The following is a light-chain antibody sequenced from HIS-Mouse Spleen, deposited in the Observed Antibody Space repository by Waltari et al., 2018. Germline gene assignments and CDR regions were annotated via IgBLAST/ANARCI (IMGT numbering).Light chain of an antibody. J-gene: IGLJ2*01. CDR3: HVWVSSSDHVV. V-gene: IGLV3-21*03. CDR1: NIGSKS. Sequence: SYVLTQPPSVSVAPGKTARITCGGNNIGSKSVHWYQQKPGQAPVLVVYDDSDQPSRIPERISGSNSGNTTTLTISRVEAGDEAGYYCHVWVSSSDHVVFGGGTKLTV. CDR2: DDS.